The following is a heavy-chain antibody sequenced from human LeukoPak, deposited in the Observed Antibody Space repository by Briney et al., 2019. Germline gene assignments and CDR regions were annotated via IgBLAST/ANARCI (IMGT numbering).Heavy chain of an antibody. Sequence: SETLSLTCTVSGGSISSSSYYWGWIRQPPGKGLEWIGSIYYSGSTYYNPSLKSRVTISVDTSKNQFSLKLSSVTAADTAVYYCARGVWGYEDWGQGTLVTVSS. CDR1: GGSISSSSYY. J-gene: IGHJ4*02. V-gene: IGHV4-39*01. CDR3: ARGVWGYED. CDR2: IYYSGST. D-gene: IGHD3-16*01.